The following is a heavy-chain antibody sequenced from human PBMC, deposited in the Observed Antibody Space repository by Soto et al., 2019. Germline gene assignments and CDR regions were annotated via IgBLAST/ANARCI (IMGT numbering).Heavy chain of an antibody. CDR1: GYSISSGYY. J-gene: IGHJ5*02. V-gene: IGHV4-31*11. CDR2: ISYRGIT. CDR3: ARMSATGTRWCDP. Sequence: SETLSLTCAVSGYSISSGYYWSWVRQHPGQGLEWIASISYRGITYSNPSLKSRLSMSVDTSKNQFSLNLTSVTAADTAVDHCARMSATGTRWCDPWGQGTLVTVSS. D-gene: IGHD6-13*01.